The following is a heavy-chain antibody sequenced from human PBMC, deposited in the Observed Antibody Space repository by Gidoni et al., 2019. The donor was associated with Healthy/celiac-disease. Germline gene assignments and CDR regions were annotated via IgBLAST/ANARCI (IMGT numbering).Heavy chain of an antibody. J-gene: IGHJ5*02. D-gene: IGHD5-12*01. CDR2: IDPSDSYT. Sequence: EVQLVQSGAEVKKPGESLRISCTGSGYSFTSYWISWGRQMPGKGLEWMGRIDPSDSYTNYSPSFQGHVTISADKSISTAYLQWSSLKASDTAMYYCARHGTWGSGSLGERWFDPWGQGTLVTVSS. V-gene: IGHV5-10-1*03. CDR1: GYSFTSYW. CDR3: ARHGTWGSGSLGERWFDP.